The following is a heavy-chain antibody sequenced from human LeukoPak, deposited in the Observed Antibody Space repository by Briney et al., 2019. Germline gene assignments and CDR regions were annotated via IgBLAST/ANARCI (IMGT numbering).Heavy chain of an antibody. CDR2: ISYDGSNK. D-gene: IGHD3-22*01. J-gene: IGHJ3*02. V-gene: IGHV3-30*18. Sequence: PGRSLRLSCAASGFTFSSYGMHWVRQAPGKGLEWVAVISYDGSNKYYADSVKGRFTISRDNSKNTLYLQMNSLRAEDTAVYYCAKGRAYYDSSGYYLTENALDIWGQGTMVTVSS. CDR3: AKGRAYYDSSGYYLTENALDI. CDR1: GFTFSSYG.